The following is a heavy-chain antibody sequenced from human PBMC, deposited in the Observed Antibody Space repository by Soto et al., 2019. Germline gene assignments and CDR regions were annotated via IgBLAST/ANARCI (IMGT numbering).Heavy chain of an antibody. CDR1: GDSVSSNSAA. D-gene: IGHD6-19*01. CDR3: GREVAVTGTGNYYFGIDV. CDR2: TYYSSKWYN. J-gene: IGHJ6*02. Sequence: SQTLSLTCAISGDSVSSNSAAWNWIRQSPSRGLEWLGRTYYSSKWYNEYAIFVKSRITINPDTSKNQFSLHLNSATPEDTAVYYCGREVAVTGTGNYYFGIDVWGQGTTGHRLL. V-gene: IGHV6-1*01.